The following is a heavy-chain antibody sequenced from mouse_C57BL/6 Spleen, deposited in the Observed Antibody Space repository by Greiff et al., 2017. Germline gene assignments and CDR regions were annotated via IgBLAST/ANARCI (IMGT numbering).Heavy chain of an antibody. CDR1: GYTFTDYY. CDR3: ARGDYDEEDRGYYAMDY. Sequence: EVQLQQSGPELVKPGASVKISCKASGYTFTDYYMNWVKQSHGKSLEWIGDINPNNGGTSYTQKFKGKATLTVDKSSSTAYMELRSLTSEDSAVDYCARGDYDEEDRGYYAMDYWGQGTSVTVSS. V-gene: IGHV1-26*01. D-gene: IGHD2-4*01. CDR2: INPNNGGT. J-gene: IGHJ4*01.